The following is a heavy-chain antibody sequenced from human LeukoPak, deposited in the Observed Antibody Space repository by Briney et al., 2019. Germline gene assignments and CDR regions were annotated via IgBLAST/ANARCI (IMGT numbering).Heavy chain of an antibody. CDR2: IYYTRNT. J-gene: IGHJ4*02. V-gene: IGHV4-39*01. CDR3: ARRDNSDSSGYFDH. Sequence: SETLSLTCTVSGDSVSSSRYFWSWIRQSPGKGLEWIGTIYYTRNTYYNSSLKSRVTISIDTSKNQFSLKLSSVTAADTAIYYCARRDNSDSSGYFDHWGQGTLVTVSS. CDR1: GDSVSSSRYF. D-gene: IGHD3-22*01.